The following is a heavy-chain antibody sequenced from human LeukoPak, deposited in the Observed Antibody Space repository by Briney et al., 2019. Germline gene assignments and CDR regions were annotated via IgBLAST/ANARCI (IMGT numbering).Heavy chain of an antibody. CDR2: IDKKDKGYATAT. D-gene: IGHD1-26*01. CDR3: TRDSGTYNWFDP. J-gene: IGHJ5*02. V-gene: IGHV3-73*01. CDR1: GFTFSGSA. Sequence: GGSLKLSCAASGFTFSGSAIHRVRQSSGKGLEWVGQIDKKDKGYATATAYAASVKGRFTISRDDSINTAYLQMKSLKTEDTALYYCTRDSGTYNWFDPWGQGTLVTVSS.